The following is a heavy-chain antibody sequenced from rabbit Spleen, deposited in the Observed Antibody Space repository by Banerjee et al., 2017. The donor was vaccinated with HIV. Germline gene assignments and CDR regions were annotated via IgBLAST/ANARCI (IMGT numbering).Heavy chain of an antibody. CDR1: GVSFSGSSY. J-gene: IGHJ4*01. CDR2: IEPIFGNT. D-gene: IGHD4-1*01. Sequence: QEQLVESGGGLVQPEGSLTLTCTASGVSFSGSSYMCWVRQAPGKGLEWIGYIEPIFGNTYYANWVNGRFTISSHNAQNTLFLQLNSLTAADTATYFCIREVAAKFNLWGQGTLVTVS. V-gene: IGHV1S45*01. CDR3: IREVAAKFNL.